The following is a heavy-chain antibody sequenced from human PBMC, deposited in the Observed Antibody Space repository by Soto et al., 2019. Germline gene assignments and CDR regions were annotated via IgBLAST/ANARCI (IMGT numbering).Heavy chain of an antibody. D-gene: IGHD2-2*01. J-gene: IGHJ6*02. V-gene: IGHV4-30-4*01. Sequence: SETLTLTYPVPGGSISSGDYYWSWIRQPPGKGLEWMGYIYYSGSTYYNPSLKSRVTISVDTSKNQFSLKLSSVTAADTAVYYCARAGRGVVVPAAAYYYYYGMDVWGQGTTVTVSS. CDR1: GGSISSGDYY. CDR2: IYYSGST. CDR3: ARAGRGVVVPAAAYYYYYGMDV.